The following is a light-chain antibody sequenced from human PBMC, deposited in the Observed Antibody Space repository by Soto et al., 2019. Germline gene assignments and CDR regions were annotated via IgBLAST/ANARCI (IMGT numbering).Light chain of an antibody. V-gene: IGKV3-15*01. CDR3: QHYHNWPPWT. J-gene: IGKJ1*01. CDR2: GAS. Sequence: EIVMTQSPATLSVSPGERATLSCRASQSVSSNLAWYQQKPGQAPRLLTYGASTRATGIPARFSGSGSGTKFTLTISSLQSEDFAVYYCQHYHNWPPWTFGQGTKVEVK. CDR1: QSVSSN.